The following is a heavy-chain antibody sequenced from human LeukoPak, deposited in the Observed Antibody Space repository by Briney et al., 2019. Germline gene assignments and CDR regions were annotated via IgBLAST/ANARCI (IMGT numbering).Heavy chain of an antibody. CDR2: ISWNSGTI. D-gene: IGHD6-19*01. J-gene: IGHJ4*02. CDR3: AKDNRRHYTSGPNPDSLH. Sequence: GGSLRLSCAGSGFIFNNYAMHWVRQPPGKGLEWVSGISWNSGTIDYADSVRGRFTISRDNAKNSPYLQMDSLRVEDTAFYYCAKDNRRHYTSGPNPDSLHWGQGALVTVSS. V-gene: IGHV3-9*01. CDR1: GFIFNNYA.